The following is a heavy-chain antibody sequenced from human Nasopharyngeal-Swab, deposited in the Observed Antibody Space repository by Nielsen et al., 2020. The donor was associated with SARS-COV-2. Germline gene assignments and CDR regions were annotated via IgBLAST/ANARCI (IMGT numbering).Heavy chain of an antibody. D-gene: IGHD5-12*01. CDR3: ARGGSSGESSFDY. CDR1: GFTLRTYA. CDR2: ILYDGSIK. Sequence: GGSLRLSCEASGFTLRTYAMHWVRQAPGKGLEWVAVILYDGSIKKSADSVEGRFTISRDNSKNTLYLQMNSLRVDDTAVYYCARGGSSGESSFDYWGQGTLVTVSA. J-gene: IGHJ4*02. V-gene: IGHV3-30-3*01.